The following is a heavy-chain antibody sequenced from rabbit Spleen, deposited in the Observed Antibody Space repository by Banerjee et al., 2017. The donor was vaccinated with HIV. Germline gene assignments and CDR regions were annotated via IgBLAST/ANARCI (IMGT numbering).Heavy chain of an antibody. D-gene: IGHD8-1*01. CDR2: IYGGSSGST. CDR3: ARDAGRGDYIDGVFNL. J-gene: IGHJ4*01. V-gene: IGHV1S45*01. Sequence: QEQLVESGGGLVQPEGSLTLTCTASGFSFISTYYMCWVRQAPGKGLEWIACIYGGSSGSTYYASWAKGRFTISKTSSTTVTLQMTSLTVADTATYFCARDAGRGDYIDGVFNLWGPGTLVTVS. CDR1: GFSFISTYY.